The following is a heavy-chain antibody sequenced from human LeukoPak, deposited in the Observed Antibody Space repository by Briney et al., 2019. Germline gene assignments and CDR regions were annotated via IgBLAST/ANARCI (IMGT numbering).Heavy chain of an antibody. CDR1: GGSISSYY. CDR3: AREGSGYDLPSFDY. Sequence: PSETLSLTCTVSGGSISSYYWSWIRQPPGKGLEWIGYIYYSGSTNYNPSLKSRVTISVDTSKNQFSLKLSSVTAADTAVYYCAREGSGYDLPSFDYWGQGTLVTVSS. CDR2: IYYSGST. D-gene: IGHD5-12*01. J-gene: IGHJ4*02. V-gene: IGHV4-59*01.